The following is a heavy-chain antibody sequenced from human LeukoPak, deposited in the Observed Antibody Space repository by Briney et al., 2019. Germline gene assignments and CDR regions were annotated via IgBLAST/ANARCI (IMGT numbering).Heavy chain of an antibody. CDR3: ARILASRAPPHYVWGSSHKGYFDS. CDR1: GASISSSY. V-gene: IGHV4-59*01. CDR2: IYYSGST. D-gene: IGHD3-16*01. Sequence: SETLSLTCSVFGASISSSYWSWIRQPPGKGLEWIGYIYYSGSTNYNPSLKSRVTISVDTSKNQFSLKMSSVTAADTAVYYCARILASRAPPHYVWGSSHKGYFDSWGQGTLVTVSS. J-gene: IGHJ4*02.